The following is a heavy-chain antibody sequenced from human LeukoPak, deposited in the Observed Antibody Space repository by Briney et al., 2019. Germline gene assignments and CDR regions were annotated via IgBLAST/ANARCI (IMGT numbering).Heavy chain of an antibody. CDR3: ARDKLQPNLAYYYYMDV. V-gene: IGHV3-7*01. CDR1: GFTFSSYW. Sequence: GGSLRLSCAASGFTFSSYWMSWVRQAPGKGLEWVANIKQDGSEKYYVDSVKGRFTISRDNAKNSLYLQMNSLRAEDTAVYYCARDKLQPNLAYYYYMDVWGKGTTVTVSS. J-gene: IGHJ6*03. CDR2: IKQDGSEK. D-gene: IGHD5-24*01.